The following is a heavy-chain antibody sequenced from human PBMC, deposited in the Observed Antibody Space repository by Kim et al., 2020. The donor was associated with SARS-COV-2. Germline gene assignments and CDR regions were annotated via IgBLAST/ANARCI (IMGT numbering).Heavy chain of an antibody. CDR2: ISNSGNTM. D-gene: IGHD2-2*01. V-gene: IGHV3-11*04. CDR3: ARDQLGRDGPTRSWSNFDS. Sequence: GGSLRLSCAASGFTLSDYYMSWIRQAPGKGLEWIAYISNSGNTMYYADSVKGRFSIYRDTSQNSLYLQMHSLRAEDTAVYYCARDQLGRDGPTRSWSNFDSWGQGALVTVSS. CDR1: GFTLSDYY. J-gene: IGHJ4*02.